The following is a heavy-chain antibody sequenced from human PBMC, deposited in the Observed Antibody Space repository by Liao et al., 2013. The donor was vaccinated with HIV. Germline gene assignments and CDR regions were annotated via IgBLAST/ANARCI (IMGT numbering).Heavy chain of an antibody. Sequence: QVQLQQWGAGLLKPSETLSLTCAVYGGSFSGYYWSWIRQPPGKGLEWIGEINHSGSTNYNPSLKSRVTISVDTSKNQFSLKLSSVTAADTAVYYCARDRSGWYQFDYWGQGTLVTVSS. V-gene: IGHV4-34*01. J-gene: IGHJ4*02. CDR3: ARDRSGWYQFDY. D-gene: IGHD6-19*01. CDR2: INHSGST. CDR1: GGSFSGYY.